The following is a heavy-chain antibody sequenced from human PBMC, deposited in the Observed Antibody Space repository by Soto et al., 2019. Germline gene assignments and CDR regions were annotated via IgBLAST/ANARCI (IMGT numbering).Heavy chain of an antibody. CDR1: GYSFTGYF. J-gene: IGHJ4*02. V-gene: IGHV1-2*02. D-gene: IGHD6-19*01. Sequence: ASVKVSCKSSGYSFTGYFIQWVRQAPGQGLEWMGWINPNGDVTTYSQNFQGRVTRTRDTSISTVYMELSRLRSDDTAVYYCARVERIAVAGIRFWGQGTLVTVSS. CDR3: ARVERIAVAGIRF. CDR2: INPNGDVT.